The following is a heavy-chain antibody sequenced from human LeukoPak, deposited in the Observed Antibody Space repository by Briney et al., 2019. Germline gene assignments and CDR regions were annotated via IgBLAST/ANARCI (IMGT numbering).Heavy chain of an antibody. CDR1: GFTFSNYA. Sequence: PGGSLRLSCAASGFTFSNYAMHWVRQAPGKGLEWVAVISYDGSNKYYADPVKGRFTISRDNSKNTLYLQMNSLRAEDTAVYYCARDQNIVVVADLFDYWSQGTLVTVSS. J-gene: IGHJ4*02. D-gene: IGHD2-15*01. CDR3: ARDQNIVVVADLFDY. CDR2: ISYDGSNK. V-gene: IGHV3-30*04.